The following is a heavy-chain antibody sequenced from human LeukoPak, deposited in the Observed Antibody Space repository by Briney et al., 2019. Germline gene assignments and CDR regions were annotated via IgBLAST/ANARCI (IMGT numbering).Heavy chain of an antibody. Sequence: GGSLRLSCAASGFTFSSNSMSWVRQAPGKGLEWVSVIYSGGSTYYADSVKGRFTISRDNSKNTLYLQMNSLRAEDTAVYYCASSRSVATRDYWGQGTLVTVSS. V-gene: IGHV3-66*01. CDR2: IYSGGST. CDR1: GFTFSSNS. J-gene: IGHJ4*02. D-gene: IGHD5-12*01. CDR3: ASSRSVATRDY.